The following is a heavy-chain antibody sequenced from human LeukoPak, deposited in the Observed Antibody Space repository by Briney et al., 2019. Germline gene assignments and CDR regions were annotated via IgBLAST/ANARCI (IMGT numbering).Heavy chain of an antibody. V-gene: IGHV1-2*02. CDR2: INPNSGGT. J-gene: IGHJ6*03. CDR3: ARDGPTYNWNDGGYMDV. D-gene: IGHD1-1*01. CDR1: GYTFTGYY. Sequence: AASVKVSCKASGYTFTGYYMHWVRQAPGQGLEWMGWINPNSGGTNYAQKFQGRVTMTRDTSISTAYMELSRLRSDDTAVYYCARDGPTYNWNDGGYMDVWGKGTTVTVSS.